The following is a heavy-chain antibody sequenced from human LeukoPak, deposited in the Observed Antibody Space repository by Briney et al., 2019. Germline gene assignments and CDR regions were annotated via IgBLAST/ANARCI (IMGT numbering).Heavy chain of an antibody. CDR3: ARVRHCSSTSCLGPYGY. J-gene: IGHJ4*02. CDR1: GFTFSSYG. D-gene: IGHD2-2*01. Sequence: PGRSLRLSCAASGFTFSSYGMHWVRQAPGKGLEWVAVIWYDGSNKYYADSVKGRFTISRDNSKTTMYLQMNSLRAEDTAVHYCARVRHCSSTSCLGPYGYWGQGTLVTVSS. CDR2: IWYDGSNK. V-gene: IGHV3-33*01.